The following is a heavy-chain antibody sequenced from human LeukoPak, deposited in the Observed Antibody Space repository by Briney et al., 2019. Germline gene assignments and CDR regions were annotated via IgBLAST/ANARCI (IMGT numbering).Heavy chain of an antibody. Sequence: PGGSLRLSCAASGFTFSRYWMHWVRQVPGKGLVWVSLINSDGSSTTYADSVKGRFTISRDNGKNTLYLQMNSLRADDTAIYFCTRGSGHFDYWGQGTLVTASS. CDR1: GFTFSRYW. CDR3: TRGSGHFDY. D-gene: IGHD3-3*01. CDR2: INSDGSST. J-gene: IGHJ4*02. V-gene: IGHV3-74*01.